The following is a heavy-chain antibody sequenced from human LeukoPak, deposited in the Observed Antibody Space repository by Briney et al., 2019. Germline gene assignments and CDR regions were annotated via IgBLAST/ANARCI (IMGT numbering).Heavy chain of an antibody. D-gene: IGHD3-16*01. CDR2: INWNGGST. V-gene: IGHV3-20*04. CDR1: GFIFDDDD. Sequence: GGSLRLSCAASGFIFDDDDMSWVRQAPGKGLEWVPSINWNGGSTSYADSVKGRFTISRDNARKSLHLEMNSLRDEDTALYYCARDRGGGVASPVDYWGQGTLVTVSS. J-gene: IGHJ4*02. CDR3: ARDRGGGVASPVDY.